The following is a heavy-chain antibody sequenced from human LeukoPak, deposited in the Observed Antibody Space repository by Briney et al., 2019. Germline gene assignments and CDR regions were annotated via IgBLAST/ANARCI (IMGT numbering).Heavy chain of an antibody. D-gene: IGHD2-2*01. CDR3: ARGGGYCSSTSCYRGYYYYYYGMDV. V-gene: IGHV4-34*01. CDR1: GGSFSGYY. Sequence: SETLSLTCAVYGGSFSGYYWSWIRQPPGKGLEWIGEINHSGSTNYNPSLKSRVTISVDTSKNQFSLKLSSVTAADTAVYYCARGGGYCSSTSCYRGYYYYYYGMDVWGQGTTVTVSS. J-gene: IGHJ6*02. CDR2: INHSGST.